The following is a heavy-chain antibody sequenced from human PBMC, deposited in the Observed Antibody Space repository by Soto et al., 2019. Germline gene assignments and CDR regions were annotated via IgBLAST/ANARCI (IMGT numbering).Heavy chain of an antibody. J-gene: IGHJ3*02. CDR2: ISYDGSNK. CDR3: AKDRRLYDSSGYGLTDI. CDR1: GFTFSSYG. Sequence: GGSLRLSCAASGFTFSSYGMHWVRQAPGKGLEWVAVISYDGSNKYYADSVKGRFTISRDNSKNTLYLQMNSLRAEDTAVYYCAKDRRLYDSSGYGLTDIWGQGTMVTVS. D-gene: IGHD3-22*01. V-gene: IGHV3-30*18.